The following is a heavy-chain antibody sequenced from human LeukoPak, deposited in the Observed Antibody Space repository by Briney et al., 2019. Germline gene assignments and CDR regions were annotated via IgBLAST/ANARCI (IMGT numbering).Heavy chain of an antibody. V-gene: IGHV4-30-4*08. J-gene: IGHJ3*02. Sequence: SQTLSLTCTVSGGSISSGDYYWSWIRQPPGKGLEWIGYIYYSGSTYYNPSLKSRVTISVDTSKNQFSLKLSSVTAADTAVYYCARGLLGLGLNDAFDIWGQGTMVTVSS. CDR3: ARGLLGLGLNDAFDI. D-gene: IGHD3-22*01. CDR1: GGSISSGDYY. CDR2: IYYSGST.